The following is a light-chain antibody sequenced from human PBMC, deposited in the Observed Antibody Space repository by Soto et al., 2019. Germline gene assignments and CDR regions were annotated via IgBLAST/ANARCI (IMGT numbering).Light chain of an antibody. V-gene: IGKV1-5*03. Sequence: DIQMTQSPSTLSASVGDGVAITCRASQSISTWLAWYQQKPGKAPKLLIHKASSLESGVPSRFSGSGSGTEFTLTISSLQPDDFATYYCQQYSSYSPTFGQGTKMEIK. J-gene: IGKJ1*01. CDR1: QSISTW. CDR3: QQYSSYSPT. CDR2: KAS.